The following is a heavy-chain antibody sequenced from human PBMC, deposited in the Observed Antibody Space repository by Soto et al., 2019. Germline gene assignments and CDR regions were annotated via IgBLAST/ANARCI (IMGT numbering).Heavy chain of an antibody. Sequence: SETLSLTCTVSGGSISSSSYYWGWIRQPPGKGLEWIGSIYYSGSTYYNPSLKSRVTISVDTSKNQFSLKLSSVTAADTAVYNCARHASRWGMVRTYYRNWGHFDYWGQGTLVTVSS. D-gene: IGHD3-10*01. J-gene: IGHJ4*02. V-gene: IGHV4-39*01. CDR3: ARHASRWGMVRTYYRNWGHFDY. CDR2: IYYSGST. CDR1: GGSISSSSYY.